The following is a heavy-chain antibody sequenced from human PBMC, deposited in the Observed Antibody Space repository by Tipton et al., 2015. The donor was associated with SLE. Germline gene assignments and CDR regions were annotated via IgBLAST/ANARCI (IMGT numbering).Heavy chain of an antibody. CDR2: VYYSGTT. CDR3: ARGPGSKSGEAFDI. D-gene: IGHD1-26*01. CDR1: GSSITAYY. Sequence: GLVKPSETLSLTCTVSGSSITAYYWTWIRQPPGKGLEWIGYVYYSGTTNYNPSLKSQVTMSIDTSKNQFFLRLTSVAAADTAVYYCARGPGSKSGEAFDIWGQGTMVTVSS. J-gene: IGHJ3*02. V-gene: IGHV4-59*08.